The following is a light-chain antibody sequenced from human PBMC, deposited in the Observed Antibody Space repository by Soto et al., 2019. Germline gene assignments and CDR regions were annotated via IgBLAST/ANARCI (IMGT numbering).Light chain of an antibody. V-gene: IGLV2-14*01. CDR1: MRDVGAYNL. CDR3: LIYYGGAGL. Sequence: QTALTQPASVSGSAGQSITISCSGTMRDVGAYNLVSWYQQHPGTAPKLIIYEVRNRPSGISSRFSGSRSGNTASLTISGLQSEDEGDYYCLIYYGGAGLFGTGTKLTVL. J-gene: IGLJ1*01. CDR2: EVR.